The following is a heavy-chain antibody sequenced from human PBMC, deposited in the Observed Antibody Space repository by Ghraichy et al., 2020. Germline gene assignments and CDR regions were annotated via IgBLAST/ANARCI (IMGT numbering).Heavy chain of an antibody. CDR1: GGSISSYY. Sequence: SETLSLTCTVSGGSISSYYWSWIRQPAGKGLEWIGRIYTSGSTNYNPSLKSRVTLSVDTSKNQFSLKLSSVTAADTAVYYCARDPARGGIAAAGTANYWYIDLWGRGTLVTVSS. CDR2: IYTSGST. D-gene: IGHD6-13*01. J-gene: IGHJ2*01. CDR3: ARDPARGGIAAAGTANYWYIDL. V-gene: IGHV4-4*07.